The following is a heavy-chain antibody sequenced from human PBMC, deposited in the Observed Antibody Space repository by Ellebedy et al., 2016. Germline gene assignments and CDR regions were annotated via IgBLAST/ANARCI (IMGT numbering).Heavy chain of an antibody. V-gene: IGHV3-49*03. J-gene: IGHJ4*02. D-gene: IGHD3-3*01. Sequence: GGSLRLXXTASGFTFGDYAVNWFRQAPGKGLEWVGFIRSKAYDGTTDYAAPMKGRFIISRDDSKNTLFLQMNSLGTEDTAVYYCTTDRRRITIFGVVPQGPDYFDYWGQGTLVTVSS. CDR2: IRSKAYDGTT. CDR1: GFTFGDYA. CDR3: TTDRRRITIFGVVPQGPDYFDY.